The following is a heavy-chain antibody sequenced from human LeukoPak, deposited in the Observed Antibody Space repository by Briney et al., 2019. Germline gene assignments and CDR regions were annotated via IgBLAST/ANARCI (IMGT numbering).Heavy chain of an antibody. CDR2: ISSSSSYI. Sequence: GGSLRLSCAASGFTFSSYSVNWVRQAPGKGLEWVSSISSSSSYIYYADSVKGRFTISRDNAKNSLYLQMNSLRAEDTAVYYCARDYFTFGGVIVASWGQGTLVTVSS. V-gene: IGHV3-21*01. CDR3: ARDYFTFGGVIVAS. CDR1: GFTFSSYS. J-gene: IGHJ5*02. D-gene: IGHD3-16*02.